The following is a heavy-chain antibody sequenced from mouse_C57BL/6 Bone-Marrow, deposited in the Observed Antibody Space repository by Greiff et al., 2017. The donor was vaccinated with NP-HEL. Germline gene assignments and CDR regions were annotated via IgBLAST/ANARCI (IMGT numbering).Heavy chain of an antibody. CDR2: ISDGGSYT. J-gene: IGHJ4*01. Sequence: EVKLVESGGGLVKPGGSLKLSCAASGFTFSSYAMSWVRQTPEKRLEWVATISDGGSYTYYPDNVKGRFTISRDNAKNNQYLQMSHLKSEDTAMYYCARYSNYYAMDYWGQGTSVTVSS. CDR3: ARYSNYYAMDY. CDR1: GFTFSSYA. V-gene: IGHV5-4*03. D-gene: IGHD2-5*01.